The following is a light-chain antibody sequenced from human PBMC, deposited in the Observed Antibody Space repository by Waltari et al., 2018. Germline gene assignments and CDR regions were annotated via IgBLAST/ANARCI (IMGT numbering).Light chain of an antibody. J-gene: IGKJ4*01. CDR3: QQFNSYPPS. CDR1: QGISSA. V-gene: IGKV1-13*02. CDR2: DAS. Sequence: AIQLTQSPSSLSASEGDRVTITCRASQGISSALAWYQQKPGKSPNLLIYDASHLESGVPSRCGGSGSGTDFTLTISSLQPEDFATYCCQQFNSYPPSFGGGTKVDIK.